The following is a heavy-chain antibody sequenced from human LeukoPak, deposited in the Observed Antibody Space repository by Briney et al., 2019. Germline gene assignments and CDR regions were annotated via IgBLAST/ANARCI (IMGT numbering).Heavy chain of an antibody. V-gene: IGHV3-30*18. CDR1: GFTFSSYG. Sequence: GGSLRLSCAASGFTFSSYGMHWVRQAPGKGLEWVAVISYDGSNKYYADSVKGRFTTSRDNSKNTLYLQMNSLRAEDTAVYYCAKGFLEWLWDSMDVWGQGTTVTVSS. D-gene: IGHD3-3*01. CDR2: ISYDGSNK. CDR3: AKGFLEWLWDSMDV. J-gene: IGHJ6*02.